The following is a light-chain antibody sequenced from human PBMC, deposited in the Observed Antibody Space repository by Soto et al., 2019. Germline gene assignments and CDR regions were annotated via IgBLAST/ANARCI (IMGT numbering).Light chain of an antibody. CDR1: QSVSSSY. J-gene: IGKJ5*01. Sequence: EIVLTQSPGTLSLSPGERATLSCRASQSVSSSYLAWYQQKPGQAPRLLIYGASSRATGIPDRFIGSGSVTDFTLTISRLEPEDFAVYYCQQYGSSPSITFGQGTRLEIK. V-gene: IGKV3-20*01. CDR2: GAS. CDR3: QQYGSSPSIT.